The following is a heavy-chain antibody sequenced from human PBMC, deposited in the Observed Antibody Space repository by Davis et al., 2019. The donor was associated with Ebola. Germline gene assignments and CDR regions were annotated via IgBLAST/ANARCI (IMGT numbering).Heavy chain of an antibody. J-gene: IGHJ4*02. CDR2: IWYDGSNK. Sequence: GGSLRLSCAASGFTFSSYGMHWVRQAPGKGLEWVAVIWYDGSNKYYADSVKGRLTISRDNSKNTVYLQMNSLRAEDTAVYYCARDSSSDGITIFGVGIDYWGQGTLVTVSS. CDR1: GFTFSSYG. D-gene: IGHD3-3*01. CDR3: ARDSSSDGITIFGVGIDY. V-gene: IGHV3-33*08.